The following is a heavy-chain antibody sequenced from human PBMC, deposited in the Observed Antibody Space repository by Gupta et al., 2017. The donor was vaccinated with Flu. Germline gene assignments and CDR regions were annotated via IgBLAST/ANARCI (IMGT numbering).Heavy chain of an antibody. CDR3: ASGSGGRFAP. CDR2: TYYRSKWYS. V-gene: IGHV6-1*01. D-gene: IGHD3-10*01. J-gene: IGHJ5*02. Sequence: SATWNWIRQSPSRGLEWLGRTYYRSKWYSDNSLSVKGRIIISPDTSKNQFSLQLDSVTPEDTAVYYCASGSGGRFAPWGQGILVIVSS. CDR1: SAT.